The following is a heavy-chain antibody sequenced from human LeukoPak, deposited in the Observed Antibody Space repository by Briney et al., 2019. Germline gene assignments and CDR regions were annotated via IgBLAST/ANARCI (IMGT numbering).Heavy chain of an antibody. CDR3: ASGGITIFGVVIKTLYYYGMDV. Sequence: SETLSLTCAVYGGSFSGYYWSWIRQPPGKGLEWIGEINHSGSTNYNPSLKSRVTISVDTSKNQFSLKPSSVTAADTAVYYCASGGITIFGVVIKTLYYYGMDVWGQGTTVTVSS. CDR1: GGSFSGYY. D-gene: IGHD3-3*01. J-gene: IGHJ6*02. CDR2: INHSGST. V-gene: IGHV4-34*01.